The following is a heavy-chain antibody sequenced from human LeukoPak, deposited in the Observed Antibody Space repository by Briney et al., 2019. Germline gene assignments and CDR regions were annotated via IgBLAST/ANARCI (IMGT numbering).Heavy chain of an antibody. D-gene: IGHD3/OR15-3a*01. CDR1: GFTFDTYT. CDR2: ISSKSGYI. CDR3: ARVRTAYYPDY. J-gene: IGHJ4*02. Sequence: PGGSLRLSCVASGFTFDTYTMNWVRQAPGKGLELVSSISSKSGYIHYADSVKGRFIISRDNAKNSLSLQMNSLRAEDTAVYYCARVRTAYYPDYWGQGTLVTVSS. V-gene: IGHV3-21*01.